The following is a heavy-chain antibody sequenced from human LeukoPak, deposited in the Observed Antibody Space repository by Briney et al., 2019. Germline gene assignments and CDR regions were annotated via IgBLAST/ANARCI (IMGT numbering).Heavy chain of an antibody. CDR1: GGSFSGYY. CDR2: INHSGST. D-gene: IGHD6-6*01. V-gene: IGHV4-34*01. CDR3: ARLRPFLIAASDAFDI. J-gene: IGHJ3*02. Sequence: SETLSLTCAVYGGSFSGYYWSWLRQPPGKGLEWIGEINHSGSTNYNPSLKSRVTISVDTSKNQFSLKLSSVTAADTAVYYCARLRPFLIAASDAFDIWGQGTMVTVSS.